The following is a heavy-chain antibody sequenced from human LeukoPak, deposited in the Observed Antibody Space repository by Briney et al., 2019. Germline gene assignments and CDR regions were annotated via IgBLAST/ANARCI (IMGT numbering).Heavy chain of an antibody. CDR3: ARVATGRDGYTYPTFDY. CDR2: IYHSGST. Sequence: SETLSLTCTVSDYSISSGYYWGWIRQPPGKGLEWIGSIYHSGSTYYSPSLKSRVAISVDTSNNQFSMKLTSVTAADPAVYYCARVATGRDGYTYPTFDYWGQGTLVTVSS. D-gene: IGHD5-24*01. J-gene: IGHJ4*02. V-gene: IGHV4-38-2*02. CDR1: DYSISSGYY.